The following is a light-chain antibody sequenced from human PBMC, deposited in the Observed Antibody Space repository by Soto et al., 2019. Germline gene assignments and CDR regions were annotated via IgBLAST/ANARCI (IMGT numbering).Light chain of an antibody. V-gene: IGKV1-5*03. CDR1: QSINSW. CDR3: QQYEIYPIT. Sequence: DIQMTQSPSTLSASVGDRVTITCRASQSINSWLAWYQQKPGKAPKLLIYKASSLESGVPSRFSGSGSGTEFTLTISSLQPDDFAAYYCQQYEIYPITFGQGTRLEFK. J-gene: IGKJ5*01. CDR2: KAS.